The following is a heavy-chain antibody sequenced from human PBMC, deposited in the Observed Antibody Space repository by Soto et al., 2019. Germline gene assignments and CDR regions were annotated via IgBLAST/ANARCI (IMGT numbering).Heavy chain of an antibody. J-gene: IGHJ4*02. CDR2: ISAYNGNT. Sequence: NPSASVKVSCKASGYTFTSYGISWVRQAPGQGLEWMGWISAYNGNTNYAQKLQGRVTMTTDTSTSTAYMELRSLRSDDTAVYYCARFRAGRGYCTNGVCRGGTQEFDYWGQGTLVTVSS. D-gene: IGHD2-8*01. CDR3: ARFRAGRGYCTNGVCRGGTQEFDY. CDR1: GYTFTSYG. V-gene: IGHV1-18*01.